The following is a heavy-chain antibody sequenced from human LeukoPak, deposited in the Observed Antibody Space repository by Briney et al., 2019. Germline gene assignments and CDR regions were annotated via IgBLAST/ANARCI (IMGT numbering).Heavy chain of an antibody. J-gene: IGHJ6*02. Sequence: GGSLRLSCAASGFTFSSYAMSWVRQAPGKGLEWVSAISGSGGSTYYADSVKGRFTISRDNSKNTLYLQMNSLRAEDTAVYYCAKDGVAAYYYYYYGMDVWGQGTTVTVSS. CDR1: GFTFSSYA. D-gene: IGHD6-6*01. CDR2: ISGSGGST. V-gene: IGHV3-23*01. CDR3: AKDGVAAYYYYYYGMDV.